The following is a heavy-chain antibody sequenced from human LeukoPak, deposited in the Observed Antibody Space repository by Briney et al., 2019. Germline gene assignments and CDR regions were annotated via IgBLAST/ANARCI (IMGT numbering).Heavy chain of an antibody. J-gene: IGHJ4*02. V-gene: IGHV3-23*01. D-gene: IGHD1-26*01. CDR1: GFTFSSYA. CDR3: AKDSQAGVGSYLDY. CDR2: ISGSGGST. Sequence: GGSLRLSCAASGFTFSSYAMSWVRQAPGKGLEWVSAISGSGGSTYYADSVKGRFTISGDNSKNTLYLQMNSLRAEDTAVYYCAKDSQAGVGSYLDYWGQGTLVTVSS.